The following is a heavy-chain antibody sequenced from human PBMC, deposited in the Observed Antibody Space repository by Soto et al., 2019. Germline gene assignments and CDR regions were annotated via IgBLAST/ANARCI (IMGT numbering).Heavy chain of an antibody. CDR3: ALVWAKPLLGYGMDV. D-gene: IGHD3-16*01. V-gene: IGHV4-39*01. Sequence: PSETLSLTCTVSGGSISSSSYYWGWIRQPPGKGLEWIGSIYYSGSTYYNPSLKSRVTISVDTSKNQFSLKLSSVTAADTAVYYCALVWAKPLLGYGMDVWGQGTTVTVSS. CDR1: GGSISSSSYY. J-gene: IGHJ6*02. CDR2: IYYSGST.